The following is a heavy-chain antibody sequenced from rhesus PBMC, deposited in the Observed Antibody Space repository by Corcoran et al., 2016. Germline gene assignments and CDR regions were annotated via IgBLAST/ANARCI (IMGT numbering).Heavy chain of an antibody. CDR1: GYSISSGYG. D-gene: IGHD5-12*01. V-gene: IGHV4-127*01. J-gene: IGHJ4*01. Sequence: QVQLQESGPGLVKPSETLSLTCAVSGYSISSGYGWGWIRQPPGKGMEWIGQIYGGSGSNYYNPTPKSRVTVSKDTSKNQFSLKLSSVTAADTAVYYCARDRDTALDYWGQGVLVTVSS. CDR3: ARDRDTALDY. CDR2: IYGGSGSN.